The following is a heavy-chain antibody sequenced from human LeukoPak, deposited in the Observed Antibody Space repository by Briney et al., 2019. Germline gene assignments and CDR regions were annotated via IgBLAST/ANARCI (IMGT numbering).Heavy chain of an antibody. CDR3: TRDRQGPRLYEMDI. CDR2: IKVDGSEI. CDR1: GFTFSMYW. Sequence: GGSLRLSCAASGFTFSMYWMSWVRQAPGKGPEWVANIKVDGSEIYYVASVKGRFTLSRDNAKNSLYLQMNSLRAEDTAVYYCTRDRQGPRLYEMDIWGQGTTVTVSS. D-gene: IGHD2-8*01. J-gene: IGHJ6*02. V-gene: IGHV3-7*01.